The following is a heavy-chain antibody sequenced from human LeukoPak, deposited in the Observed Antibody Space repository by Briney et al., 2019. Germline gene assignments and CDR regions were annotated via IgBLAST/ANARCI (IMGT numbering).Heavy chain of an antibody. Sequence: PSETLSLTCTDSGGSISSGSYYWSWIRQPAGKGLEWIGRIYTSGSTNYNPSLKSRVTISVDTSKNQFSLKLSSVTAADTAVYYCARVTKAAIDYWGQGTLVTVSS. J-gene: IGHJ4*02. D-gene: IGHD6-25*01. V-gene: IGHV4-61*02. CDR1: GGSISSGSYY. CDR3: ARVTKAAIDY. CDR2: IYTSGST.